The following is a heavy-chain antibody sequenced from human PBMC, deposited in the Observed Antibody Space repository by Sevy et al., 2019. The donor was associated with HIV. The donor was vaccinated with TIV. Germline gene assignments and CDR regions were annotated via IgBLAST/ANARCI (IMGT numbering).Heavy chain of an antibody. CDR3: AKEDDAFDV. V-gene: IGHV3-30*02. Sequence: GGSLRLSCAASGFTFDMYAMHWVRQSPGKGLECVAGLWSHGRREYYADFAKGRFTVSIDNSKNTVYLHMDSLRTDDTAVYYCAKEDDAFDVWGQGTMVTVSS. CDR1: GFTFDMYA. CDR2: LWSHGRRE. J-gene: IGHJ3*01.